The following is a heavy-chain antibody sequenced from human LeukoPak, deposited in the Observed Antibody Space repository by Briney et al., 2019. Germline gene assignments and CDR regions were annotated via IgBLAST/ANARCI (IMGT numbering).Heavy chain of an antibody. Sequence: PSETLSLTCTVSGGSISSYYWSWIRPPPGKGLEWIGYIYYSGSTNYNPSLKSRVTISVDTSKNQFSLKLSSVTAADTAVYYCARLVRSSSDYFDYWGQGTLVTVSS. CDR2: IYYSGST. CDR3: ARLVRSSSDYFDY. V-gene: IGHV4-59*01. CDR1: GGSISSYY. J-gene: IGHJ4*02. D-gene: IGHD6-6*01.